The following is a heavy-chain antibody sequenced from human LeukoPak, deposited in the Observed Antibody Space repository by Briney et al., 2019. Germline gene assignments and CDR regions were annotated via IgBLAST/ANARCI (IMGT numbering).Heavy chain of an antibody. Sequence: GGSLRLSCAASGFTFSSYSMNWVRQASGKGLEWVSSISSSSSYIYYADSVKGRFTISRDNAKNSLYLQMNSLRAEDTAVYYCARRVGARSGAFDIWGQGTMVTVSS. D-gene: IGHD1-26*01. CDR1: GFTFSSYS. CDR2: ISSSSSYI. J-gene: IGHJ3*02. V-gene: IGHV3-21*01. CDR3: ARRVGARSGAFDI.